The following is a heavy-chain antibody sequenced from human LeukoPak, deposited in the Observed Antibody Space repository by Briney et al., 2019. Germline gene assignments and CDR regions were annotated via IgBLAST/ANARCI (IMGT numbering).Heavy chain of an antibody. V-gene: IGHV3-23*01. CDR2: ISAPGGNT. Sequence: PGGSLRLSCAASGLTLNRYAMCWVRQAPGKGLEWVSAISAPGGNTYYADSVKGRFTTSRDSSKNTLYLQMNSLRVEDTAVYYCARGGDYGVKIDYWGQGTLVTVSS. CDR3: ARGGDYGVKIDY. CDR1: GLTLNRYA. J-gene: IGHJ4*02. D-gene: IGHD4-17*01.